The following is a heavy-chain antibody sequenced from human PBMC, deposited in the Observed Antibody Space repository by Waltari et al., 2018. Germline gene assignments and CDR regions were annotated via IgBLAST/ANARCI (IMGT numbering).Heavy chain of an antibody. Sequence: EVQLVESGGGLVQPGGSLRLSCAPPGLTFRSFWMSWVRQAPGKGLEWVTNIKQDGSEKYYVDSVKGRFTISRDNAKNSLYLQMNSLRAEDTAVYYCARDRGSQYFFDYWGQGTLVTVSS. V-gene: IGHV3-7*01. D-gene: IGHD5-12*01. CDR1: GLTFRSFW. CDR2: IKQDGSEK. J-gene: IGHJ4*02. CDR3: ARDRGSQYFFDY.